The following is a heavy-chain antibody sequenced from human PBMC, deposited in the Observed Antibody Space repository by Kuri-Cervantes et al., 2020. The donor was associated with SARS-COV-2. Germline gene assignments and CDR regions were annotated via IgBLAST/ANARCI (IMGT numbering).Heavy chain of an antibody. CDR3: ARGRFNWNDGSYYFDY. V-gene: IGHV4-59*01. Sequence: SETLSLTCTVSGGSISSYYWSWIRQPPGKGLEWIGYIYYSGSTNYNPSLKSRVTISVDTSKNQFSLKLSSVTAADTAVYYCARGRFNWNDGSYYFDYWGQGTPVTVSS. J-gene: IGHJ4*02. D-gene: IGHD1-1*01. CDR1: GGSISSYY. CDR2: IYYSGST.